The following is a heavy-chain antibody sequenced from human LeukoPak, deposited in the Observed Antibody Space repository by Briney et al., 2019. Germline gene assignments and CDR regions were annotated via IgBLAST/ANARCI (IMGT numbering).Heavy chain of an antibody. V-gene: IGHV4-38-2*02. D-gene: IGHD6-6*01. CDR2: IYHSGST. CDR3: ARADSSIAARLSRSSIFNYYYYMDV. CDR1: GYSISSGYY. Sequence: SETLSLTCTVSGYSISSGYYWGWIRQPPGKGLEWIGSIYHSGSTYYNPSLKSRVTISVDTSKNQFSLKLSSVTAADTAVYYCARADSSIAARLSRSSIFNYYYYMDVWGKGTTVTVSS. J-gene: IGHJ6*03.